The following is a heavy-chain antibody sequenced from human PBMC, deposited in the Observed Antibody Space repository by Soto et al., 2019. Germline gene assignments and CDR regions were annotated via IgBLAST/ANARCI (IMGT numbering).Heavy chain of an antibody. CDR1: GVSFTTSVGA. D-gene: IGHD5-12*01. Sequence: SGPTLVNPTQTLTLTFTFSGVSFTTSVGAGGGIRQTPGGALEWLTLIYYNDDRRFSPSLKTRLTITGDTSRNQVVLSLTNVDPGDTATYFCAHSDGGYEIIYFDFWGQGIPVTVSS. V-gene: IGHV2-5*01. J-gene: IGHJ4*02. CDR2: IYYNDDR. CDR3: AHSDGGYEIIYFDF.